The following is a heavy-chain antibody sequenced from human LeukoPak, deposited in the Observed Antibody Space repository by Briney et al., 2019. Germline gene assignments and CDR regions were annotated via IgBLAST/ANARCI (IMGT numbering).Heavy chain of an antibody. CDR2: IYYGGST. V-gene: IGHV4-39*01. CDR1: GGSISSSDYY. Sequence: SETLSLTCTVSGGSISSSDYYWGWIRQPPGKGLEWIGSIYYGGSTYYNPSLKSRVTISVDTSMSQFSLKLSFVTTADTAVYYCARALGYCSGGSCTRGYNWFDPWGQGTLVTVPS. D-gene: IGHD2-15*01. CDR3: ARALGYCSGGSCTRGYNWFDP. J-gene: IGHJ5*02.